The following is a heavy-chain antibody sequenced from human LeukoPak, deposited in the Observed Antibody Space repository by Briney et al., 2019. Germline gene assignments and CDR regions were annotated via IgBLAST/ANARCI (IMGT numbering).Heavy chain of an antibody. Sequence: GGSLRLSCAASGFTFSSYAMSWVRQAPGKGLEWVSAISGSGGSTYYADSVKGRFTISRDNSKNTLYLQMNSLRAEDTAVYYCAAQFPGIAVAGHYFDYWGQGTLVTVSS. J-gene: IGHJ4*02. D-gene: IGHD6-19*01. CDR3: AAQFPGIAVAGHYFDY. CDR2: ISGSGGST. V-gene: IGHV3-23*01. CDR1: GFTFSSYA.